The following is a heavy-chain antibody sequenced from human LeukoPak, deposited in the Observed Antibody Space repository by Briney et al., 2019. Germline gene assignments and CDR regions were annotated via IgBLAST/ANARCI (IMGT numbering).Heavy chain of an antibody. CDR3: ARAHIQDYTIVGLVDH. D-gene: IGHD1-26*01. CDR2: ISSRSTYA. CDR1: GFTFSDYS. J-gene: IGHJ5*02. Sequence: GGSLRLSCAASGFTFSDYSMNWVRQAPGQGLEWVSSISSRSTYAYYADSVRGRFTISRDSAKNSLFLQMDSLRVEDTAVYYCARAHIQDYTIVGLVDHWGQGTLVTVSS. V-gene: IGHV3-21*01.